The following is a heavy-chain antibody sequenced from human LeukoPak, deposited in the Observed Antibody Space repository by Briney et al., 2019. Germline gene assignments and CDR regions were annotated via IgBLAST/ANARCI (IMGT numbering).Heavy chain of an antibody. V-gene: IGHV3-23*01. D-gene: IGHD4/OR15-4a*01. J-gene: IGHJ4*02. CDR3: ARGLRGAEY. CDR1: GFTFTSYA. CDR2: ISGSGEST. Sequence: GGSLRLSCAASGFTFTSYAMSWARQAPGKGLEWVSAISGSGESTYYADSVKGRFTISRDNSKNTLYLQMNSPRAEDTAVYYCARGLRGAEYWGQGTLVTVSS.